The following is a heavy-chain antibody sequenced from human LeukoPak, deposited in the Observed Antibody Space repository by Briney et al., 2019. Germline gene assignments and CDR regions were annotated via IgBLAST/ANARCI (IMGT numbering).Heavy chain of an antibody. D-gene: IGHD1-7*01. CDR2: INSDGSST. J-gene: IGHJ4*02. Sequence: GGSLRLSCAASGFTFSSYWMYWVRQAPGKGLVCVSRINSDGSSTSYADSVRGRFTISRDSSKNTLYLQMNSLRAEDTAVYYCARAHNWKYGSFDFWGQGTLVTVSS. CDR3: ARAHNWKYGSFDF. CDR1: GFTFSSYW. V-gene: IGHV3-74*01.